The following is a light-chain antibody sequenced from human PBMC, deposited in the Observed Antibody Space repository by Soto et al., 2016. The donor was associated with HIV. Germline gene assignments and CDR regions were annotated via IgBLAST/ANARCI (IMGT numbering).Light chain of an antibody. CDR2: ATY. J-gene: IGKJ3*01. Sequence: DIQMTQSLSSVSASVGDRVTITCRASQAINSRLAWYQQNPGKAPEVLITATYTLQDGVPSRFSGSASGGTGTDFTLTIDSLQPEDFATYYCQQTDSFPFTFGPGTKVNV. CDR1: QAINSR. V-gene: IGKV1-12*01. CDR3: QQTDSFPFT.